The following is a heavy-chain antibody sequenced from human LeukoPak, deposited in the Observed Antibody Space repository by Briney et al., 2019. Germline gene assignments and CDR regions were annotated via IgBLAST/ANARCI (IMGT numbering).Heavy chain of an antibody. Sequence: ASVKVSCKASGGTFISYAISWVRQAPGQGLEWMGGFDPEDGETIYAQKFQGRVTMTEDTSTDTAHMELSSLRSEDTAVYYCATDQAHYGDGNLVYWGQGTLVTVSS. CDR3: ATDQAHYGDGNLVY. CDR2: FDPEDGET. CDR1: GGTFISYA. D-gene: IGHD4-17*01. J-gene: IGHJ4*02. V-gene: IGHV1-24*01.